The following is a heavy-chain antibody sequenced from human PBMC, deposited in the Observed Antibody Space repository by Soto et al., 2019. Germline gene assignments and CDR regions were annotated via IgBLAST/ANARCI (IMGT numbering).Heavy chain of an antibody. V-gene: IGHV3-66*01. CDR3: ASLAVGDPGC. J-gene: IGHJ4*02. Sequence: VQLVESGGGLVQPGGSLRHSCEASGFTVSTKYMNWVRQAPGQGLEWVSVINSAGNTYYADSVKGRFTISRDNSKNTIHLQMDSLRDEDTAVYYCASLAVGDPGCWGQGTLVTVSS. CDR1: GFTVSTKY. D-gene: IGHD4-17*01. CDR2: INSAGNT.